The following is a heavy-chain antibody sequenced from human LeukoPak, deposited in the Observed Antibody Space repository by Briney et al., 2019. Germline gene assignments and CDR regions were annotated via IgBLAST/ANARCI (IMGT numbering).Heavy chain of an antibody. D-gene: IGHD4-17*01. CDR1: GFTFSSYS. Sequence: GGSLRLSCAASGFTFSSYSMNWIRQAPGKGLEWVSSISSSTSYIYYADSVKGRFTISKDNAKNTLYLQMNSLRAEDTAVYYCARAGGSTVSHSDYWGQGTLVTASS. CDR2: ISSSTSYI. V-gene: IGHV3-21*01. CDR3: ARAGGSTVSHSDY. J-gene: IGHJ4*02.